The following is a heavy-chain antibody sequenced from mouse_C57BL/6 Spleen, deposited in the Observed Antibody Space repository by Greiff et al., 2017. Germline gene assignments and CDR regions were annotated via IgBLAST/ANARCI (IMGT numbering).Heavy chain of an antibody. CDR1: GYSITSGYY. D-gene: IGHD1-1*01. J-gene: IGHJ4*01. Sequence: EVQLQQSGPGLVKPSQSLSLTCSVTGYSITSGYYWNWIRQFPGNKLEWMGYISYDGSNNYNPSLKNRISITRDTSKNQFFLKLNSVTTEDTATYYCAILSLITTVVEGDAMDYWGQGTSVTVSS. V-gene: IGHV3-6*01. CDR3: AILSLITTVVEGDAMDY. CDR2: ISYDGSN.